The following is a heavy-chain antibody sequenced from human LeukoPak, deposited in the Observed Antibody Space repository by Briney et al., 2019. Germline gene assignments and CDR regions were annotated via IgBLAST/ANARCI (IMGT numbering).Heavy chain of an antibody. CDR1: GFTFGNYA. D-gene: IGHD3-22*01. J-gene: IGHJ3*02. CDR2: ISSSDSYI. Sequence: GGSLRLSCAASGFTFGNYAMSWVRQAPGKGLEWVSSISSSDSYIYYADSVKGRFTISRDNAKNSLYLQMNSLRAEDTAVYYCARDPPDYDSSGYYYRNDAFDIWGQGTMVTVSS. V-gene: IGHV3-21*01. CDR3: ARDPPDYDSSGYYYRNDAFDI.